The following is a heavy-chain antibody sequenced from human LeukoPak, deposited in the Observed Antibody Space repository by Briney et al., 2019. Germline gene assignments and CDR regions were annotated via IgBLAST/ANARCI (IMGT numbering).Heavy chain of an antibody. V-gene: IGHV4-38-2*02. CDR1: GYSISSGYY. CDR2: IYHSGST. J-gene: IGHJ4*02. Sequence: SETLSLTCAVSGYSISSGYYWGWIRQPPGKGLEGIGSIYHSGSTYYNPSLKSRVTISVDTSKNQFSLKLSSVTAADTAVYYCAREDRGYSSGLDYWGQGTLVTVSS. D-gene: IGHD6-19*01. CDR3: AREDRGYSSGLDY.